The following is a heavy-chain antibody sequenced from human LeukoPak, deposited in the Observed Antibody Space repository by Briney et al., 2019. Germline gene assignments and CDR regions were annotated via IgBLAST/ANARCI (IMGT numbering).Heavy chain of an antibody. V-gene: IGHV1-2*02. CDR3: ARVRRYYYGMDV. Sequence: ASVKVSCKASGYTFTRYYMHWVRQAPGQGLEWMGWINPNSGDTNSAQSFQGRVTMTRETSISTAYMELSRLRFDDTAVYYCARVRRYYYGMDVWGQGTTVTVSS. CDR2: INPNSGDT. CDR1: GYTFTRYY. J-gene: IGHJ6*02.